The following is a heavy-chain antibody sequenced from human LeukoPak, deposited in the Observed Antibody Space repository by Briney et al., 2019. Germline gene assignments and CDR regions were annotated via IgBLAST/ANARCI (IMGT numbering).Heavy chain of an antibody. CDR1: GFSFTDSA. V-gene: IGHV1-58*01. CDR2: IVVGSGNT. J-gene: IGHJ5*02. CDR3: AADRPPTDPYKWVDP. D-gene: IGHD1-1*01. Sequence: ASVKVSCRASGFSFTDSAVQWMRQARGQSPEWIGWIVVGSGNTNYAQKFQERVTITRDTSTSTAYMELRSLRSENTAVYYCAADRPPTDPYKWVDPWGQETQVIVSS.